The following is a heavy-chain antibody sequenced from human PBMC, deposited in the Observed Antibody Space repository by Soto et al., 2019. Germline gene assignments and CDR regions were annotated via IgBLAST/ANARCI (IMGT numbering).Heavy chain of an antibody. D-gene: IGHD1-26*01. J-gene: IGHJ4*02. CDR3: ARGTGIATSSGKDQFDY. Sequence: EVQLVESGGGLVQPGGSLRLSCAGSGFIFGNFWMTWVRQAPGKGLEWVANIKQDGSEKYYVDSVKGRFTISRDNVKNSLYLKMNRLRTEDTAVYCCARGTGIATSSGKDQFDYWGQGTLVPVSS. CDR1: GFIFGNFW. V-gene: IGHV3-7*01. CDR2: IKQDGSEK.